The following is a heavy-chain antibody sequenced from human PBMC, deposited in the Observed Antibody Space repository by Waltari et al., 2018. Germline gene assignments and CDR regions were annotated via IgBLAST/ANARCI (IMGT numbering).Heavy chain of an antibody. V-gene: IGHV4-38-2*01. Sequence: QVQLQESGPGLVKPSETLSLTCAVSGYSITSHYYWGWIRQPPGKGLEWIGTIDHRGPASSSSSLKSRVTVSVATSKNQFSLQLTSVPAADTAVYYCARAGPQLLPLYYFDYWGKGTLVTVSS. CDR3: ARAGPQLLPLYYFDY. D-gene: IGHD2-2*01. J-gene: IGHJ4*02. CDR1: GYSITSHYY. CDR2: IDHRGPA.